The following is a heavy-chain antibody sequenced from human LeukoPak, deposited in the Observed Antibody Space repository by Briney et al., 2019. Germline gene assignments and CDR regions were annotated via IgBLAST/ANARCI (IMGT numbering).Heavy chain of an antibody. Sequence: SETLSLTCTVSGGSISSGGYYWSWIRQHPGKGLEWIGYIYYSGSTYYNPSLKSRVTISVDTSKNQFSLKLSSVTAADTAVYYRARGLIPATDNYFDYWGQGTLVTVSS. CDR1: GGSISSGGYY. V-gene: IGHV4-31*03. CDR3: ARGLIPATDNYFDY. CDR2: IYYSGST. D-gene: IGHD2-2*01. J-gene: IGHJ4*02.